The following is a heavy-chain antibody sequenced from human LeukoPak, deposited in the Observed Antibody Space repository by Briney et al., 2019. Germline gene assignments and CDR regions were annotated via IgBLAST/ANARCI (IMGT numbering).Heavy chain of an antibody. CDR2: IYYSGST. V-gene: IGHV4-59*08. D-gene: IGHD2-21*02. Sequence: PSETLSLTCTVSGGSISSYYWSWIRQPPGKGLEWIGYIYYSGSTNYNPSLKSRVTISVDTSKNQFSLKLSSVTAADTAVYYCARLSGDSPIFDYWGQGTLVTVSS. J-gene: IGHJ4*02. CDR3: ARLSGDSPIFDY. CDR1: GGSISSYY.